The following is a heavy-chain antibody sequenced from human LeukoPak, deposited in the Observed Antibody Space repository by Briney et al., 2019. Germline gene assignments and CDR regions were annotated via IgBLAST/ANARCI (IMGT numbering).Heavy chain of an antibody. CDR3: AVDYYDSSGYYLGPNWFDP. J-gene: IGHJ5*02. CDR2: IIPIFGIA. V-gene: IGHV1-69*04. CDR1: GGTFSSYA. Sequence: SVKVSCKASGGTFSSYAISWVRQAPGQGLEWMGRIIPIFGIANYAQKFQGRVTITADKSASTAYMELSSLRSEDTAVYYCAVDYYDSSGYYLGPNWFDPWGQGTLVTVSS. D-gene: IGHD3-22*01.